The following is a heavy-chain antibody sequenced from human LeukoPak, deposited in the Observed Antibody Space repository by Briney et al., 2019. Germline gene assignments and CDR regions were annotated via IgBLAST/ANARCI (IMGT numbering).Heavy chain of an antibody. D-gene: IGHD3-10*01. Sequence: PSETLSLTCTVSGYSISSGYYWGWIRQPPGKGLEWIGSIYHSGSTYYNPSLKSRVTISVDTSKNQFSLKLSSVTAADTAVYYCARVGLEHYYGSGSPIILFDYWGQGTLVTVSS. CDR2: IYHSGST. CDR1: GYSISSGYY. J-gene: IGHJ4*02. V-gene: IGHV4-38-2*02. CDR3: ARVGLEHYYGSGSPIILFDY.